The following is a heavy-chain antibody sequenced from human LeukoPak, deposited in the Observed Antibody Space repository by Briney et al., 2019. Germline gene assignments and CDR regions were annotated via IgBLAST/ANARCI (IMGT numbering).Heavy chain of an antibody. Sequence: SETLSLTCTVSGGSISSYYWSWIRQPPGKGLEWIGYIYYSGSTNYNPSLKSRVTISVDTSKNQFSLKLSSVTAADTAVYYCARDQVYAFWSGRFDYYYYYMDVWGKGTTVTVSS. D-gene: IGHD3-3*01. V-gene: IGHV4-59*01. CDR2: IYYSGST. J-gene: IGHJ6*03. CDR3: ARDQVYAFWSGRFDYYYYYMDV. CDR1: GGSISSYY.